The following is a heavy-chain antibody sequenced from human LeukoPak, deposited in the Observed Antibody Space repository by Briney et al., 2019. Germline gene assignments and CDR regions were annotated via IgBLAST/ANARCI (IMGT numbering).Heavy chain of an antibody. CDR2: ISYDGSNK. D-gene: IGHD5-24*01. J-gene: IGHJ4*02. CDR1: GFTFSSYA. Sequence: GGSLRLSCAASGFTFSSYAMHWVRPAPGKGLEWVSVISYDGSNKYYADSVKGRFTISRDNSKNTLYLQMNSLRAEDTAVYYCARVMAPEGLGYFDYWGQGTLVTVSS. V-gene: IGHV3-30*04. CDR3: ARVMAPEGLGYFDY.